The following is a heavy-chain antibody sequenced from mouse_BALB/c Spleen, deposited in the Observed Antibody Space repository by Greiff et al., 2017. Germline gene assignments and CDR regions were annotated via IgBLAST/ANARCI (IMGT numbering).Heavy chain of an antibody. D-gene: IGHD2-1*01. CDR2: IWSGGST. CDR1: GFSLTSYG. CDR3: ARKSGNYTYYAMDY. V-gene: IGHV2-2*02. Sequence: VQVVESGPGLVQPSQSLSITCTVSGFSLTSYGVHWVRQSPGKGLEWLGVIWSGGSTDYNAAFISRLSISKDNSKSQVFFKMNSLQANDTAIYYCARKSGNYTYYAMDYWGQGTSVTVSS. J-gene: IGHJ4*01.